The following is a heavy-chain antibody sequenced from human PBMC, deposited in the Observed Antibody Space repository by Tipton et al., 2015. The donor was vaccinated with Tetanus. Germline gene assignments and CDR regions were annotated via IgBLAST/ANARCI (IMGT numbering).Heavy chain of an antibody. D-gene: IGHD3-16*01. Sequence: SLRLSCAASGFTFSSYDMHWVRQATGKGLEWVSAIGTAGDTYYPGSVKGRFTISRENAKNPLYLQMNSLRAGDTAVYYCARGIMITFGGVTAESDAFDIWGQGTMVTVSS. CDR2: IGTAGDT. J-gene: IGHJ3*02. V-gene: IGHV3-13*01. CDR3: ARGIMITFGGVTAESDAFDI. CDR1: GFTFSSYD.